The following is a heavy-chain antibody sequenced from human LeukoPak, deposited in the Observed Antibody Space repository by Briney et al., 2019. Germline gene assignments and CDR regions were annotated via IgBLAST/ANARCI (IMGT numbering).Heavy chain of an antibody. CDR3: ARVPGGPARDLNY. V-gene: IGHV1-2*02. CDR1: GYTFTDYY. CDR2: VNPNNGGT. D-gene: IGHD3-16*01. Sequence: ASVKVSCKASGYTFTDYYTHWVRQAPGQGLEWMGWVNPNNGGTNYAQKFQGRVTMTTDTSISTAYMELSSLTSDDTAVYYCARVPGGPARDLNYRGQGSLVTVSS. J-gene: IGHJ4*02.